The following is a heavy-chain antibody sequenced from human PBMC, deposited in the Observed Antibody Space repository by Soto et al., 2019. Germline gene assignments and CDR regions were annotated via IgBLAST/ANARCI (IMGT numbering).Heavy chain of an antibody. Sequence: QAQLVQSGAEVKKPGASVKVSCKASGYTFTGYDINWVRQATGQGLEWMGWMNPNSGNTGYAQNFQGRVTMPRDNSITTAYMELTSLRDDDSAVYYCAGEKVGTTGIDFWGREPWSPSPQ. J-gene: IGHJ4*02. CDR1: GYTFTGYD. V-gene: IGHV1-8*01. CDR3: AGEKVGTTGIDF. CDR2: MNPNSGNT. D-gene: IGHD1-26*01.